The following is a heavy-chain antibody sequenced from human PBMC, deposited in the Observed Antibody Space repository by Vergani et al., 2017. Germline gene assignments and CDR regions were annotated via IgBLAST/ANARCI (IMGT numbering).Heavy chain of an antibody. CDR1: GGTLSSYA. CDR3: ARSVGSSIRPAYYFDY. V-gene: IGHV1-69*01. CDR2: IIPIFGTA. D-gene: IGHD6-13*01. Sequence: QVQLVQSGAEVKKPGYSGKVSCKASGGTLSSYAISWVRQAPGQGREWMGGIIPIFGTANYAQKFQGRVTITAEESTSTAYMELSSLRSEDTAVYYCARSVGSSIRPAYYFDYWGQGTLVTVSA. J-gene: IGHJ4*02.